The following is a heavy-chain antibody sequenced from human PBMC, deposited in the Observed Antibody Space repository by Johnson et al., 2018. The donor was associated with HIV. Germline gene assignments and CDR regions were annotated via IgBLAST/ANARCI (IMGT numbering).Heavy chain of an antibody. D-gene: IGHD6-19*01. CDR2: IYSGGST. CDR1: GFTVSSNY. CDR3: ARTGRALACTPHAFDI. V-gene: IGHV3-66*01. Sequence: VQLVESGGGLVQPGGSLRLSCAASGFTVSSNYMSWVRQAPGKGLEWVSVIYSGGSTYYADSVKGRFTISRDNSKNTLYLHMNSLRAEDTAVYYCARTGRALACTPHAFDIWCQGTMVTVSS. J-gene: IGHJ3*02.